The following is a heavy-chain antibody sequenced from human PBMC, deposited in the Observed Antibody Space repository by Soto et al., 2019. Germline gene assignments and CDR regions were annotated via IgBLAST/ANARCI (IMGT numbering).Heavy chain of an antibody. CDR2: IYPGDSDT. V-gene: IGHV5-51*01. CDR1: GYSFTSYW. D-gene: IGHD5-18*01. CDR3: ARSRNGYSARYHYYGMDV. J-gene: IGHJ6*02. Sequence: ESLKISCKGSGYSFTSYWIGWVRQMPGKGLEWMGIIYPGDSDTRYSPSFQGQVTISADKSISTAYLQWSSLKASDTAMYYCARSRNGYSARYHYYGMDVWGQGTTVTVSS.